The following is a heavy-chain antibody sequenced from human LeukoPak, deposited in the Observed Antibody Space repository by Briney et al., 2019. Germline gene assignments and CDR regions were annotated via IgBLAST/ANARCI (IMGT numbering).Heavy chain of an antibody. CDR1: GYSFTNHW. J-gene: IGHJ4*02. V-gene: IGHV5-51*01. D-gene: IGHD3-10*01. CDR3: ARVASIAGNYYNPVVY. CDR2: ISPADSTT. Sequence: GESLKISCKGSGYSFTNHWIAWLRQMPGKGLEWMGIISPADSTTRYSPSFQGQVTISADKSLSTAYLQWISLKASDTAMYYCARVASIAGNYYNPVVYWGRRTLVTVSS.